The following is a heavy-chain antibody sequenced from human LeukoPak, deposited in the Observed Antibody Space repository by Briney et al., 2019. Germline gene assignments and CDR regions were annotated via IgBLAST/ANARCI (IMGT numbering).Heavy chain of an antibody. CDR1: GFTFSSYA. V-gene: IGHV3-49*04. J-gene: IGHJ4*02. CDR3: ARGSGRYVMVDW. D-gene: IGHD6-19*01. Sequence: GGSLRLSCAASGFTFSSYAMSWVRQSPGQGLEWVGFIRSKVYGGAPEHAASVAARFTISRDDSTSIAYLQMNTVQAEDTAVYYCARGSGRYVMVDWWGQGTLVTVSS. CDR2: IRSKVYGGAP.